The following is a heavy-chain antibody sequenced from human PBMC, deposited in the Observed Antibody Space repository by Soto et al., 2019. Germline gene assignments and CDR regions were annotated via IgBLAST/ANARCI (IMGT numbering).Heavy chain of an antibody. Sequence: QVQLQESGPGLVKPSGTLSLTCAVSGGSISSSNWWSWVLQPPGKGLEWIGEIYHSGSTNYHPSRKSRVTIPVDQSKTQFSLTLSSVTAADTAVYDCARVVVAGTRVDYWGQGTLVTVSS. CDR2: IYHSGST. J-gene: IGHJ4*02. V-gene: IGHV4-4*02. CDR1: GGSISSSNW. CDR3: ARVVVAGTRVDY. D-gene: IGHD6-19*01.